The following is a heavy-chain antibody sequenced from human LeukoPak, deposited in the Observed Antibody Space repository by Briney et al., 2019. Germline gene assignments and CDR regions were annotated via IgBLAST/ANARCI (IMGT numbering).Heavy chain of an antibody. CDR1: GYTFPSYF. D-gene: IGHD3-10*01. J-gene: IGHJ5*02. CDR2: IDPTGGST. CDR3: VRDGEGVAISVNYWFDP. Sequence: ASVKVSCKASGYTFPSYFMHWVRQAPGQGLEWMGIIDPTGGSTTYAQKFQGRVTMTRDTSISTAYMELRSLRSEDTAVYYCVRDGEGVAISVNYWFDPWGQGTLVTVSS. V-gene: IGHV1-46*01.